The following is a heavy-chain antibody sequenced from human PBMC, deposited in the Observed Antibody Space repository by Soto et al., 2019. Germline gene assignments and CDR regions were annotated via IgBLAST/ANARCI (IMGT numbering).Heavy chain of an antibody. D-gene: IGHD5-12*01. J-gene: IGHJ4*02. CDR3: ARRLIVATIDY. CDR1: GGSISSGGYY. V-gene: IGHV4-31*03. Sequence: PSETLSLTCTVSGGSISSGGYYWSWIRQHPGKGLEWIGYIYYSGSTYYNPSLKTRVTISRDTSKNQFSLKLNSVTATDTAVYYCARRLIVATIDYWGQGTLVTVSS. CDR2: IYYSGST.